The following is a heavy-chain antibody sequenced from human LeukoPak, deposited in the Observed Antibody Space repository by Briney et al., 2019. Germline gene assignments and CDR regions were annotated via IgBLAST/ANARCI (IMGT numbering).Heavy chain of an antibody. CDR3: TTDSPYYDYVWGTQGWFDP. Sequence: GGSLRLSCAASGFTFSNAWMSWVRQAPGKGLEWVGRIKSKTNGGTTDYAAPVKGRFTISRDDSKNTLYLQMNSLKTEDTAVYYCTTDSPYYDYVWGTQGWFDPWGQGTLVTVSS. V-gene: IGHV3-15*01. CDR2: IKSKTNGGTT. J-gene: IGHJ5*02. D-gene: IGHD3-16*01. CDR1: GFTFSNAW.